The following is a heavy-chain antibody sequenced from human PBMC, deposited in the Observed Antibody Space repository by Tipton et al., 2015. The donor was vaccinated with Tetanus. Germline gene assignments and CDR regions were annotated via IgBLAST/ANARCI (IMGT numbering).Heavy chain of an antibody. V-gene: IGHV4-34*01. Sequence: TLSLTCAVYGGSFSGYYWSWIRQPPGKGLEWIGEINHSGSTNYNPSLKSRVTISVDTSKNQFSLKLSSVTAADTAVYYCARSGAYLTRKGWFDPRGQGTLVTVSS. J-gene: IGHJ5*02. CDR2: INHSGST. D-gene: IGHD1-26*01. CDR1: GGSFSGYY. CDR3: ARSGAYLTRKGWFDP.